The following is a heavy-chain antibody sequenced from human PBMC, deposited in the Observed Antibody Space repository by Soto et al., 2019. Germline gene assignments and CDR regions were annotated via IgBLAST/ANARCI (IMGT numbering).Heavy chain of an antibody. J-gene: IGHJ4*02. Sequence: ASVKVSCKASGYTFTGYYMHWVRQAPGQGLEWMGWISGYNGKTNYAQKVQDRVTMTTDTSTSTVYMELRSLRSDDTAVYYCASTRRDQGHPDYWGQGTLVTVSS. CDR1: GYTFTGYY. CDR2: ISGYNGKT. CDR3: ASTRRDQGHPDY. V-gene: IGHV1-18*04.